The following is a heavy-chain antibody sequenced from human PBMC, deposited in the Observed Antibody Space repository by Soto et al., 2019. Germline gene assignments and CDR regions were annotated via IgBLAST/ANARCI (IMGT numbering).Heavy chain of an antibody. CDR1: GYSFSFYW. V-gene: IGHV5-51*01. D-gene: IGHD3-22*01. CDR2: MYPDDSDI. CDR3: ATAYVYDFENSNYYRDAFDI. J-gene: IGHJ3*02. Sequence: GESLKISCRASGYSFSFYWICWVRQMPGKGLEWMAIMYPDDSDIRYSPSFEAHVTISADKSTSTAFLQWSSLKASDTAMYYCATAYVYDFENSNYYRDAFDIWGQGTLVTVS.